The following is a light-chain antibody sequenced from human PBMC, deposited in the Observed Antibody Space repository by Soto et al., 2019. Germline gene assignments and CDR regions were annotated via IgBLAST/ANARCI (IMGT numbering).Light chain of an antibody. Sequence: EIVMTQSPATLSVSPGERATLFCRASQGVSTYLAWYQQKPGQAPRLLIYGASSRATGIPDRFSGSGSGTDFTLTISRLEPEDFAVYYCQQYGSSPRKFGQGTKVDIK. J-gene: IGKJ1*01. V-gene: IGKV3-20*01. CDR3: QQYGSSPRK. CDR2: GAS. CDR1: QGVSTY.